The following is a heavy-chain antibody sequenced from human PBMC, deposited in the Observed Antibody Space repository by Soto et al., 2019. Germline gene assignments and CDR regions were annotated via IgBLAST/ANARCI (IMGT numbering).Heavy chain of an antibody. J-gene: IGHJ4*02. Sequence: QGPLVQSGAEVRKPGASVKVSCKPSGGDLYSYTFTWGRKAPGPVLGWMGRISPVFGKSKSAPAFPDRVPLTADKATVTAFMELSSLRSVDSALSYWVCTGTTAPRPMFDYWGQGSLVTVSS. V-gene: IGHV1-69*02. CDR1: GGDLYSYT. CDR2: ISPVFGKS. D-gene: IGHD6-6*01. CDR3: VCTGTTAPRPMFDY.